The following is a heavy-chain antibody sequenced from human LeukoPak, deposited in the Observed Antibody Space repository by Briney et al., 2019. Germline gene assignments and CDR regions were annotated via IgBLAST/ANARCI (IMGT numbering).Heavy chain of an antibody. J-gene: IGHJ6*03. D-gene: IGHD2-15*01. CDR1: GFTFSSYD. Sequence: GGSLRPSCAASGFTFSSYDMTWVRQTPGKGLEWGSLISRSGGTTYYADSVKGRFTISRDNSKNTLYLQMNSLRAEDTAEYYCAKRGGTESFYYYYYMDVWGKGTTVTVSS. V-gene: IGHV3-23*01. CDR2: ISRSGGTT. CDR3: AKRGGTESFYYYYYMDV.